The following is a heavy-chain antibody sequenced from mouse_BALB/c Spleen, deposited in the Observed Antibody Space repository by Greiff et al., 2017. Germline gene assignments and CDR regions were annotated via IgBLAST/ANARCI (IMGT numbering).Heavy chain of an antibody. V-gene: IGHV5-6-3*01. D-gene: IGHD2-14*01. CDR1: GFTFSSYG. CDR3: ADYRYDGDAMDY. CDR2: INSNGGST. J-gene: IGHJ4*01. Sequence: DVQLVESGGGLVQPGGSLKLSCAASGFTFSSYGMSWVRQTPDKRLELVATINSNGGSTYYPDSVKGRFTISRDNAKNTLYLQMSSLKSEDTAMYYCADYRYDGDAMDYWGQGTSVTVSS.